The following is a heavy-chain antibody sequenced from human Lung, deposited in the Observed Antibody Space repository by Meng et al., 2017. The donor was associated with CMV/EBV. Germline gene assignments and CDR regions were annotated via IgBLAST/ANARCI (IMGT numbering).Heavy chain of an antibody. CDR2: IYTGDSDT. D-gene: IGHD2-2*01. V-gene: IGHV5-51*01. Sequence: GEXXKISXXXSCSSFTGYWIAWVRQMPGKGLEWIGIIYTGDSDTTYSPSFQGQVTISAENSISTTYLQCNSLSASDTAMYYCARRLGTRTWDNGFDPWGQGTLVTVSS. J-gene: IGHJ5*02. CDR3: ARRLGTRTWDNGFDP. CDR1: CSSFTGYW.